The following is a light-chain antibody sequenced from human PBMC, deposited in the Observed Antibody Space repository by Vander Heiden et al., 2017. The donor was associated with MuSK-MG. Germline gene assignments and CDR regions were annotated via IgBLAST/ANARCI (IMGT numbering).Light chain of an antibody. J-gene: IGLJ2*01. Sequence: VLSPPHYLYRDPGKRVTISCTGSSSNIGAGYDVHWYQQLPGTAPKLLIYGNSKRPAGVPDRFSGSKSGTSASLAITGLQAEDEADYYCQSYDSSRSVLFGGGTKLTVL. V-gene: IGLV1-40*01. CDR2: GNS. CDR3: QSYDSSRSVL. CDR1: SSNIGAGYD.